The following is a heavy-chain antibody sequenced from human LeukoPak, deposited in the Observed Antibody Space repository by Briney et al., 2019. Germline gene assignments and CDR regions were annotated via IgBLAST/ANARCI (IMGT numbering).Heavy chain of an antibody. CDR2: INSDESHT. CDR3: ARSTSAFDI. D-gene: IGHD1-1*01. Sequence: GGPLRLSCAASGFTFSSYWMHWVRQAPGKGLVWVSRINSDESHTTYADSVKGRFSISRDNAKNTLYLQMNSLRAEDTAVYYCARSTSAFDIWGQGTMVTVSS. CDR1: GFTFSSYW. J-gene: IGHJ3*02. V-gene: IGHV3-74*01.